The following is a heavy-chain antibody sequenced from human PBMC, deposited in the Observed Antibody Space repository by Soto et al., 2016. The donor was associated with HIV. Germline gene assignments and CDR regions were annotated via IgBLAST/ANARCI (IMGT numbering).Heavy chain of an antibody. Sequence: QVRLVQSGTEVKKPGASVKVSCKASGYTYFRYGITWVRQAPGQGLEWMGWISPNSQTTNYAQKFHGRVTMTRDPSISTAYMELSGLKSDDTAVYYCATLKNFGPYGFDVWGRGTTVTVS. J-gene: IGHJ6*02. D-gene: IGHD3-10*01. V-gene: IGHV1-18*01. CDR2: ISPNSQTT. CDR3: ATLKNFGPYGFDV. CDR1: GYTYFRYG.